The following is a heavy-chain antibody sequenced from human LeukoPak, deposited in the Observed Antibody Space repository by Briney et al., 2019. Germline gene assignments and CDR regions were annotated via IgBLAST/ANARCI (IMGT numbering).Heavy chain of an antibody. D-gene: IGHD4-11*01. CDR3: ARNRLQSYYYYMDV. Sequence: ASVKVSCKASGGTFSGYAISWVRQAPGQGLEWMGGIIPIFGTANYAQKFQGRVTITADESTSTAYMELSSLRSEDTAVYYCARNRLQSYYYYMDVWGKGTTVTVSS. CDR2: IIPIFGTA. J-gene: IGHJ6*03. V-gene: IGHV1-69*13. CDR1: GGTFSGYA.